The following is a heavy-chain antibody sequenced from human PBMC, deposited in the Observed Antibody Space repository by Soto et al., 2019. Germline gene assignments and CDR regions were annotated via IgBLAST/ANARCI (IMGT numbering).Heavy chain of an antibody. J-gene: IGHJ6*02. CDR3: ARLDYGDYVRMYYYYYGMDV. CDR2: IYYSGST. D-gene: IGHD4-17*01. V-gene: IGHV4-39*01. CDR1: GGSISSSSYY. Sequence: NPSETLSLTCTVSGGSISSSSYYWGWIRQPPGKGLEWIGSIYYSGSTYYNPSLKSRVTISVDTSKNQFSLKLSSVTAADTAVYYCARLDYGDYVRMYYYYYGMDVWGQGTTVTVSS.